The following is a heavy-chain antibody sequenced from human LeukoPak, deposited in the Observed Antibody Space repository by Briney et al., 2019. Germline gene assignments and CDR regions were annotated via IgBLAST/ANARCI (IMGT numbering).Heavy chain of an antibody. J-gene: IGHJ4*02. V-gene: IGHV3-48*01. Sequence: GGSLRLSCAASGFTPSSYSMNWVRQAPGKGLEWVSYISSSSSTIYYADSVKGRFTISRDNAKNSLYLQMNSLRAEDTAVYYCAREGGYSYGNFDYWGQGTLVTVSS. CDR2: ISSSSSTI. CDR1: GFTPSSYS. CDR3: AREGGYSYGNFDY. D-gene: IGHD5-18*01.